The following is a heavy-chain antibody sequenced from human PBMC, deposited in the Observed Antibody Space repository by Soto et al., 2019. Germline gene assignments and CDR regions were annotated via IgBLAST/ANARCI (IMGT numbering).Heavy chain of an antibody. V-gene: IGHV4-38-2*02. Sequence: SETLSLTCAVSGYSISSGYYWGWIRQPPGKGLEWIGSIYHSGSTYYNPSLKSRVTISVDTSKNQFSLKLSSVTAADTAVYYCARDRSPYDFWSGEYYYGMDVWGKGTTVTVAS. D-gene: IGHD3-3*01. CDR2: IYHSGST. J-gene: IGHJ6*04. CDR1: GYSISSGYY. CDR3: ARDRSPYDFWSGEYYYGMDV.